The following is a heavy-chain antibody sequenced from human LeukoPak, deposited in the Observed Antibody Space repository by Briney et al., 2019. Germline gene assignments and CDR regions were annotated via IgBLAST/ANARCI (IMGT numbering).Heavy chain of an antibody. V-gene: IGHV4-61*05. Sequence: SETLSLTCTVSGGSISSSSYYWGWIRQPPGKGLEWIGYIYYSGSTNYNPSLKSRVTISVDTSKNQFSLKLSSVTAADTAVYYCAKCSGGSCHDDAFDIWGQGTMVTVSS. D-gene: IGHD2-15*01. J-gene: IGHJ3*02. CDR2: IYYSGST. CDR1: GGSISSSSYY. CDR3: AKCSGGSCHDDAFDI.